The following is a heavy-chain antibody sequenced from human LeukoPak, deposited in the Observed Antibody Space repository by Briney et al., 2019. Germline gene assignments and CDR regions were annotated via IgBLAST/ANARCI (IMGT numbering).Heavy chain of an antibody. D-gene: IGHD3-10*01. V-gene: IGHV1-46*03. Sequence: ASVKVSCKASGYTFTSYYMHWVRQAPGQGLEWMGIINPSGGSTSYAQKFQGRVTMTRDTSTSTVYMELRSLRSEDTAVYYCAREGITIVRGGGAFDIWGQGTMVTVSS. CDR2: INPSGGST. CDR3: AREGITIVRGGGAFDI. CDR1: GYTFTSYY. J-gene: IGHJ3*02.